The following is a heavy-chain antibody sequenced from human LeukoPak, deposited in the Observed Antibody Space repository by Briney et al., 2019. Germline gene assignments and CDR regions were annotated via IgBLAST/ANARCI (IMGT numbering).Heavy chain of an antibody. D-gene: IGHD5-24*01. CDR1: GFSVNNKY. Sequence: GGSLRLSCAVCGFSVNNKYMRWVRQAPGKGGDWVSVFSVVGATYYAPSLKGPFTISTDNSENTLYLQMKTLRAADTAVYYSARGDAYNFFDSWGQGTLVTVSS. CDR3: ARGDAYNFFDS. CDR2: FSVVGAT. V-gene: IGHV3-53*01. J-gene: IGHJ4*02.